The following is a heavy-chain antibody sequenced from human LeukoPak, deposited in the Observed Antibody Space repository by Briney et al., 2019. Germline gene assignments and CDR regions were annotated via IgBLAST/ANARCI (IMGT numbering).Heavy chain of an antibody. CDR1: GYTFTSHY. Sequence: GASVKVSCKASGYTFTSHYIDWVRQAPGQGLEWMGVINPSGGSTRYAQKFQGRVTMTGDPSTRTVYMELSSLTSVDTAVYYCARGTTDDYWGQGTPVTVSS. D-gene: IGHD1-1*01. CDR2: INPSGGST. J-gene: IGHJ4*02. CDR3: ARGTTDDY. V-gene: IGHV1-46*01.